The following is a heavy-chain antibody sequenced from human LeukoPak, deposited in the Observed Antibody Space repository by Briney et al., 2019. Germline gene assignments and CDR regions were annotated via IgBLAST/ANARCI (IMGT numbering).Heavy chain of an antibody. CDR1: GFTFSSYA. CDR3: AELGGFDY. CDR2: IYYSGST. D-gene: IGHD1-26*01. J-gene: IGHJ4*02. V-gene: IGHV4-38-2*01. Sequence: LRLSCAASGFTFSSYAMSWVRQAPGKGLEWIGSIYYSGSTYYNPSLKSRVTISVDTSKNQFSLKLSSVTAADTAVYYCAELGGFDYWGQGTLVTVSS.